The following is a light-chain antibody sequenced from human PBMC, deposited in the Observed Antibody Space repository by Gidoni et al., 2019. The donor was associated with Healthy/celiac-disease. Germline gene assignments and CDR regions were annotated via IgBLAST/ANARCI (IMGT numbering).Light chain of an antibody. CDR3: KQGLRTPHT. CDR2: LGS. CDR1: QSLLHSNGYNY. V-gene: IGKV2-28*01. J-gene: IGKJ2*01. Sequence: DSVMTQSPPSLLVTPREAASLPCRSSQSLLHSNGYNYLDWYLQKPGQAPQLLIYLGSNRASGVPYRFSGSGSGTDFTLKISRVEAEDVGVYYCKQGLRTPHTFXQXTKLEIK.